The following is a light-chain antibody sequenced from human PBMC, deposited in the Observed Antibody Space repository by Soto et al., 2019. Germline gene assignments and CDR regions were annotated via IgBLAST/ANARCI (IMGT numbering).Light chain of an antibody. J-gene: IGLJ1*01. CDR2: DDN. CDR1: SSNIGGNS. CDR3: GSWDSSLSAYV. V-gene: IGLV1-51*01. Sequence: QSVLTRPPSVSAAPGQKVTIPCSGSSSNIGGNSVSWYQQLPGTAPKLLIYDDNKRPSGIPDRSSGSKSGTSATLGITGFQTGDEADYYCGSWDSSLSAYVFGTGTKVTVL.